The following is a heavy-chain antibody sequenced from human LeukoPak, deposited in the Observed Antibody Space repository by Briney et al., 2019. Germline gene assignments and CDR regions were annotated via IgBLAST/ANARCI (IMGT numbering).Heavy chain of an antibody. V-gene: IGHV3-11*01. CDR3: ARLGVITVAGTYDY. J-gene: IGHJ4*02. CDR1: GFTFSDYF. D-gene: IGHD6-13*01. CDR2: MRGSGDTV. Sequence: GGSLRLSCAASGFTFSDYFMTWIHQAPGNGLEWIAHMRGSGDTVSYADSVRGRFTISRDNVKNSLYLQMNGLRVEDTAVYYCARLGVITVAGTYDYWGQGALVTVSS.